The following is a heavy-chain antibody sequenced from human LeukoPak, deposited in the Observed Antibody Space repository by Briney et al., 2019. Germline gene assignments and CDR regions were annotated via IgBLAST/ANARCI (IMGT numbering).Heavy chain of an antibody. D-gene: IGHD2-15*01. J-gene: IGHJ4*02. Sequence: PSETLSLTCTVSGGSISNWYWTWIWQRAGKGLEWIGRIYASGSTDYNPSLKSRVTMSVDRSNNQFSLKLSSVTAADTGVYYCARAHCSGGSCYLDYWGQGSLVTVSS. CDR2: IYASGST. CDR3: ARAHCSGGSCYLDY. V-gene: IGHV4-4*07. CDR1: GGSISNWY.